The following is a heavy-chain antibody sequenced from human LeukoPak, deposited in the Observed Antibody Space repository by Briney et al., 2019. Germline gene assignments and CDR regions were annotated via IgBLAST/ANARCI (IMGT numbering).Heavy chain of an antibody. Sequence: GGSLRLSCAASGFTFSTYNMSWVRQAPGKGLEWVSVIYTGGTYYADSVKGRFTISRDNSKNTLYLQMNSLRVEDTAVYYCARDDGYFDSWGQGTLVTVSS. J-gene: IGHJ4*02. CDR1: GFTFSTYN. CDR2: IYTGGT. V-gene: IGHV3-66*01. CDR3: ARDDGYFDS. D-gene: IGHD4-17*01.